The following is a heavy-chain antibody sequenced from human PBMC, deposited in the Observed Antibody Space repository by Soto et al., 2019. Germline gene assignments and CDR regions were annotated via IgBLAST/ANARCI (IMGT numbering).Heavy chain of an antibody. CDR3: TRDSLIRVVTGY. CDR2: IRSKAYGGTT. CDR1: GFTFGYYA. J-gene: IGHJ4*02. V-gene: IGHV3-49*04. Sequence: GGSLRLSCTASGFTFGYYAMSWVRQSPGKGLEWVGFIRSKAYGGTTEYAASVKGRFTISRDDSKSIAYLQMNSLKTEDTAVYYCTRDSLIRVVTGYWGQGTLVTVSS. D-gene: IGHD2-21*02.